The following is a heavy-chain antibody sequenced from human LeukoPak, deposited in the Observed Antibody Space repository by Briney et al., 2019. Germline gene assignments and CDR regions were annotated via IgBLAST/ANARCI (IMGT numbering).Heavy chain of an antibody. Sequence: GGSLRLSCAASGFTFSTYAMHWVRQAPGKGLEWVAVISHDGNNKYFADSVKGRFTISRDNSKNTLYLQTNSLRAEDTAVFYCAKDREDYCGGDCSFDYWGRGTLVTVSS. V-gene: IGHV3-30*18. CDR1: GFTFSTYA. D-gene: IGHD2-21*02. CDR2: ISHDGNNK. J-gene: IGHJ4*02. CDR3: AKDREDYCGGDCSFDY.